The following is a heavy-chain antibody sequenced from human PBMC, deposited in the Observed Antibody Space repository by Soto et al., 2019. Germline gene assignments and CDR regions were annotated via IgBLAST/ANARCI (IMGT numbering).Heavy chain of an antibody. V-gene: IGHV1-18*04. Sequence: QVQLVQSGAEGKKPGASVKVSCKASGYTFTSYGISWVRQAPGQGLEWMGWISAYNGNTNYAQKLQGRVTMTTDTSTSTAYMELRSLRSDDTAVYYCARGTYYYDSSGYYPLDYYGMDVWGQGTTVTVSS. D-gene: IGHD3-22*01. CDR1: GYTFTSYG. CDR3: ARGTYYYDSSGYYPLDYYGMDV. CDR2: ISAYNGNT. J-gene: IGHJ6*02.